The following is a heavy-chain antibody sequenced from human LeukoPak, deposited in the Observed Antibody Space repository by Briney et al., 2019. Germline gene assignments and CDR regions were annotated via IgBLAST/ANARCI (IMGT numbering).Heavy chain of an antibody. CDR3: AKDLVLGVVPAAILHY. V-gene: IGHV3-30*02. D-gene: IGHD2-2*01. J-gene: IGHJ4*02. Sequence: GXSLXLSCAAXGFTFSSYGXHWVRQAPGKGLXWVAFIRYDGSNKYYADSVKGRFTISRDNSKNTLYLQMNSLRAEDTAVYYCAKDLVLGVVPAAILHYWGQGTLVTVSS. CDR2: IRYDGSNK. CDR1: GFTFSSYG.